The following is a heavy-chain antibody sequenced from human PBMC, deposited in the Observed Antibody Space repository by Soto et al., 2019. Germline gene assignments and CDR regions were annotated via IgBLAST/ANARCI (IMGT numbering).Heavy chain of an antibody. CDR1: GFTFSSYW. V-gene: IGHV3-7*01. Sequence: HPGGSLRLSCAASGFTFSSYWMSWVRQAPGKGLEWVANIKQDGSEKYYVDSVKGRFTISRDNAKNSLYLQMNSLRAEDTAVYYCATDYSKYYYYYGMDVWGQGTTVTVSS. J-gene: IGHJ6*02. CDR2: IKQDGSEK. D-gene: IGHD4-4*01. CDR3: ATDYSKYYYYYGMDV.